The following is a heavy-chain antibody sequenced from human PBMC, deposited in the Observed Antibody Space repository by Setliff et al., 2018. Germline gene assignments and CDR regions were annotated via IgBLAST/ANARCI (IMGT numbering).Heavy chain of an antibody. Sequence: VKVSCKASGYTFTESIVSWVRQAPGQGLEWLGWIGVYSGNTYTAQRFQGRVTMTTDTSTNMAYLELRGLRSDDTAAYYCLRLVRYCSRTSCQRTSGDEVWGQGTLVTVSS. V-gene: IGHV1-18*01. CDR1: GYTFTESI. CDR2: IGVYSGNT. D-gene: IGHD2-8*01. J-gene: IGHJ4*02. CDR3: LRLVRYCSRTSCQRTSGDEV.